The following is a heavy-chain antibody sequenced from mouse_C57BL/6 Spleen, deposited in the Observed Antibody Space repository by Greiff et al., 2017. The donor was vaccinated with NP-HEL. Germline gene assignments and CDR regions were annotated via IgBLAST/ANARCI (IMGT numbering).Heavy chain of an antibody. CDR1: GYTFTSYW. J-gene: IGHJ4*01. D-gene: IGHD2-4*01. Sequence: QVQLQQSGAELVKPGASVKLSCKASGYTFTSYWMHWVKQRPGQGLEWIGMIHPNSGSTNYNEKFKSKATLTVDKSSSTAYMQLSSLTSEDSAVYYCAGYDYDGYYAMDYWGQGTSVTVSS. CDR2: IHPNSGST. V-gene: IGHV1-64*01. CDR3: AGYDYDGYYAMDY.